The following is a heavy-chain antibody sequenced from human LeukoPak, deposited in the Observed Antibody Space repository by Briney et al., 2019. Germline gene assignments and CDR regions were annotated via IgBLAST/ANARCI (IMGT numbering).Heavy chain of an antibody. J-gene: IGHJ6*04. CDR1: GFTFSGSA. Sequence: GGSLGLSCAASGFTFSGSAMHWVRQASGKGLEWVGRIRSKANSYATAYAASVKGRFTISRDDSKNTAYLQMNSLKTEDTAVYYCTRRRAVTTSFYYYGMDVWGKGTTGTVSS. CDR2: IRSKANSYAT. V-gene: IGHV3-73*01. D-gene: IGHD4-17*01. CDR3: TRRRAVTTSFYYYGMDV.